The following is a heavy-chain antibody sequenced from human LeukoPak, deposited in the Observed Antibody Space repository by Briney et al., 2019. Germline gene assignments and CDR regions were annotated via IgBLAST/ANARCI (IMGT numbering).Heavy chain of an antibody. J-gene: IGHJ4*02. V-gene: IGHV3-9*01. Sequence: PGRFLRLSCAASGFTFDDYAMHWVRQAPGKGLEWVSGISWNSGSIGYADSVKGRFTISRDNAKNSLYLQMNSLRAEDTALYYCAKDIFTMVRGVVDYWGQGTLVTVSS. CDR1: GFTFDDYA. CDR2: ISWNSGSI. CDR3: AKDIFTMVRGVVDY. D-gene: IGHD3-10*01.